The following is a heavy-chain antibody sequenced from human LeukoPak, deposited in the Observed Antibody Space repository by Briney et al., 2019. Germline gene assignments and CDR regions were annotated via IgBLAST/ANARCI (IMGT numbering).Heavy chain of an antibody. D-gene: IGHD2-2*01. V-gene: IGHV1-2*02. CDR3: ARGSRAYQLLWYYMDV. Sequence: GASVKVSCKASGYTFTGYYMYWVRQAPGQGLEWMGWINPNSGGTNYAQKFQGRVTMTRDTSISTAYMELSRLRSDDTAVYYCARGSRAYQLLWYYMDVWGKGTTVTISS. CDR1: GYTFTGYY. J-gene: IGHJ6*03. CDR2: INPNSGGT.